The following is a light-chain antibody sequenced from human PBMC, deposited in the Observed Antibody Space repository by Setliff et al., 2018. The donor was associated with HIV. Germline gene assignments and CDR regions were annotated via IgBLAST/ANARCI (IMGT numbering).Light chain of an antibody. V-gene: IGLV2-14*01. CDR1: TSDVGGYNY. Sequence: ALTPPASVSGSPGQSITISCTGTTSDVGGYNYVSWYQQHPGKAPKLIIYEVKNRPSGVSNRFSGSKSGNTASLTISGLQAEDEADYYCSSYAITNTLPFGTGTKVT. CDR2: EVK. CDR3: SSYAITNTLP. J-gene: IGLJ1*01.